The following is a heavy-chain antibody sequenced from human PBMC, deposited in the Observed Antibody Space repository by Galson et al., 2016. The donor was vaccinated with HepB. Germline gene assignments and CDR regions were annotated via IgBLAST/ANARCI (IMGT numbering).Heavy chain of an antibody. Sequence: SLRLSCAASGFSFSDYYMTWIRQAPGQGLEWVSCMTSSAASIHYDASVKGRFTISRDIAKNSMHLPMNSLTAEDAAVYYCARGLCTWNFIAHWGQGTLVTVSS. V-gene: IGHV3-11*01. CDR2: MTSSAASI. D-gene: IGHD1-7*01. CDR1: GFSFSDYY. CDR3: ARGLCTWNFIAH. J-gene: IGHJ4*02.